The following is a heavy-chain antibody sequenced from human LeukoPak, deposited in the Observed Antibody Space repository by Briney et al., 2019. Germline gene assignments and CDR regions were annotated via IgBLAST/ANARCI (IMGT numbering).Heavy chain of an antibody. CDR2: INPSGGTT. D-gene: IGHD3-10*01. CDR3: ARGITVVRGAYYFDY. V-gene: IGHV1-46*01. CDR1: GYTFTSYY. J-gene: IGHJ4*02. Sequence: ASVKVSCKASGYTFTSYYMHWVRQAPGQGLEWMGIINPSGGTTAYAQNFQGRVTMTRDTSTSTVYMELSSLRSDDTALYYCARGITVVRGAYYFDYWGQGTLVTVSS.